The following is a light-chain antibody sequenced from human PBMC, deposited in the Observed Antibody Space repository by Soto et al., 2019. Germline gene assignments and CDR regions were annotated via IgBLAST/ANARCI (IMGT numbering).Light chain of an antibody. J-gene: IGKJ4*01. CDR3: EPSYS. Sequence: DIQMTQSPSSLSASVGDRVTITCRASQSISSYLNWYQQKPGKAPKLLIYAASSLQSGVPSRFSGSGSGTDFTLTISSLQPEDFATYYCEPSYSFGGGTKVEIK. V-gene: IGKV1-39*01. CDR2: AAS. CDR1: QSISSY.